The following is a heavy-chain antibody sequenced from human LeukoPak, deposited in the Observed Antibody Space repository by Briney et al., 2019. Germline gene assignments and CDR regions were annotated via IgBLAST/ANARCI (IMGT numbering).Heavy chain of an antibody. V-gene: IGHV3-23*01. J-gene: IGHJ4*02. CDR3: AKDRRSAEPALSYFDY. CDR2: VSGSGSTT. D-gene: IGHD6-13*01. Sequence: GGSLRLSCAASGFTFSGYAMSWVRQAPRKGLEWVSAVSGSGSTTYYADSVKGRLTISRDNSKNTLYLQMNSLRAEDTAVYYCAKDRRSAEPALSYFDYWGQGTLVTVSS. CDR1: GFTFSGYA.